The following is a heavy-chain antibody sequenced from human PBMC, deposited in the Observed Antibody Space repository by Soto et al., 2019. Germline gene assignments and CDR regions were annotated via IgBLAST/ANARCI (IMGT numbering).Heavy chain of an antibody. CDR3: ASLYSSSSEPYYYYGMDV. CDR2: IWYDGSNK. CDR1: GFTFSSYG. D-gene: IGHD6-6*01. Sequence: QVQLVESGGGVVQPGRSLRLSCAASGFTFSSYGMHWVRQAPGKGLEWVAVIWYDGSNKYYSDSVKGRFTISRDNSKNTLYLQMNILRAEDTAVYYCASLYSSSSEPYYYYGMDVWGQGSTVSVSS. V-gene: IGHV3-33*01. J-gene: IGHJ6*02.